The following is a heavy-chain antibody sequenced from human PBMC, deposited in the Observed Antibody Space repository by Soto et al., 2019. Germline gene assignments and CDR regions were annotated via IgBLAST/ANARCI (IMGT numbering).Heavy chain of an antibody. J-gene: IGHJ4*02. CDR2: ISGSGTNR. D-gene: IGHD4-17*01. V-gene: IGHV3-23*01. Sequence: EVQLLESGGGLVQPGGSLRLSCAASGFTFSSYAMTWVRQAPGKGLDWVSAISGSGTNRYYADSVKGRFTISRDNSKNTLYLQMNSLRAEDTAVYYCAKDRVDYGDYRGLDYWGQGTLVTVSS. CDR1: GFTFSSYA. CDR3: AKDRVDYGDYRGLDY.